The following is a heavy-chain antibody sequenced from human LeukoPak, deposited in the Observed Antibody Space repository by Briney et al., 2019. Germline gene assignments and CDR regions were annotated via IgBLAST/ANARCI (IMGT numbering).Heavy chain of an antibody. CDR2: IIPIFGTA. CDR3: ARVGHPSGYGSGSYYPFDY. J-gene: IGHJ4*02. D-gene: IGHD3-10*01. V-gene: IGHV1-69*13. Sequence: SVKVSCKASGYTFTIYGISWVRQAPGQGLEWMGGIIPIFGTANYAQKFQGRVTITADESTSTAYMELSSLRSEDTAVYYCARVGHPSGYGSGSYYPFDYWGQGTLVTVSS. CDR1: GYTFTIYG.